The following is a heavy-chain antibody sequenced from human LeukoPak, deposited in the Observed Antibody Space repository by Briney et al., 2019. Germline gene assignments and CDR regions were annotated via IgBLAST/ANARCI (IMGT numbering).Heavy chain of an antibody. Sequence: PGXXLRLSCQASGFTFYMYAMSWVRQAPGKGLEWVASMCGTAGCTFYPDSVKGRFTISRDNSKNVLYLRMNSLTAEDTAIYYCAKDRPNFHENSGHYYRRVGDSWGQGTLVTVSS. J-gene: IGHJ5*01. D-gene: IGHD3-22*01. V-gene: IGHV3-23*01. CDR3: AKDRPNFHENSGHYYRRVGDS. CDR1: GFTFYMYA. CDR2: MCGTAGCT.